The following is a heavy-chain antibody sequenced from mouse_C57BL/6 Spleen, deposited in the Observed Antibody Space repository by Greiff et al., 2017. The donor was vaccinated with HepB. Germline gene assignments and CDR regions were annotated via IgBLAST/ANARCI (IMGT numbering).Heavy chain of an antibody. V-gene: IGHV5-17*01. CDR1: GFTFSDYG. D-gene: IGHD1-1*01. Sequence: EVMLVESGGGLVKPGGSLKLSCAASGFTFSDYGMHWVRQAPEKGLEWVAYISSGSSTIYYADTVKGRFTISRDNAKNTLFLQLISLRSEDTAMYYCANYYGSSPFAYWGQGTLVTVAA. CDR2: ISSGSSTI. J-gene: IGHJ3*01. CDR3: ANYYGSSPFAY.